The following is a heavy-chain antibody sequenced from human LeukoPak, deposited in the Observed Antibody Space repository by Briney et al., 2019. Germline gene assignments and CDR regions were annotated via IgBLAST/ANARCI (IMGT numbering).Heavy chain of an antibody. CDR3: ARSLGYCSGGSCFYFDY. D-gene: IGHD2-15*01. Sequence: ASVKVSCKASGYTFTCYYMHWVRQAPGQGLEWMGWINPNSGGTNYAQKFQGRVTMTRDTSISTAYMELSRLRSDDTAVYYCARSLGYCSGGSCFYFDYWGQGTLVTVSS. CDR1: GYTFTCYY. J-gene: IGHJ4*02. V-gene: IGHV1-2*02. CDR2: INPNSGGT.